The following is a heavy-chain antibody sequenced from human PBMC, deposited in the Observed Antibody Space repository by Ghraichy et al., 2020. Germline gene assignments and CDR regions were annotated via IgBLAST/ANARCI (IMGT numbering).Heavy chain of an antibody. J-gene: IGHJ4*02. CDR3: ARGSAMDY. CDR1: GFTFSRYS. V-gene: IGHV3-7*01. Sequence: AGSLRLSCAASGFTFSRYSVTWVRQAPGEGLEWVANIEQDGSERYYVGSVKGRFTISRDNAKNSLYLQMSSLRAEDTAVYYCARGSAMDYWGQGTLVTVSS. D-gene: IGHD2-2*01. CDR2: IEQDGSER.